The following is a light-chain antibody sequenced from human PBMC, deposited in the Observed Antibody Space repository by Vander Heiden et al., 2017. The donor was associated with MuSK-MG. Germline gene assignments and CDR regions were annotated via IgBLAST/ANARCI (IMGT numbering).Light chain of an antibody. CDR1: SSNIGSNY. CDR2: RNN. CDR3: AAWDDSLSGWV. Sequence: QSVLTQPPSASGTPGQRVTISCSGSSSNIGSNYVYWYQQLPGTAPKLLSYRNNQRPSGVPDRFSGSKSGTSASLAISGLWSEDEADYYCAAWDDSLSGWVFGGGTKL. J-gene: IGLJ3*02. V-gene: IGLV1-47*03.